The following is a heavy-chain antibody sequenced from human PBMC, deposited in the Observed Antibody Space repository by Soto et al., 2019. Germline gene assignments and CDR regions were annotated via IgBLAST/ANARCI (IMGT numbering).Heavy chain of an antibody. V-gene: IGHV2-70*13. D-gene: IGHD1-20*01. CDR1: GFSITSPGMS. CDR2: IERDDDDK. Sequence: SGPTLVNPTETLTLTCTFSGFSITSPGMSVSWIRQPPGRALEWLALIERDDDDKYYSTSLKTRLTISKDTRKNKVVLTMANMDPADTATYYCARSIRGPRKFNGMDVWGQGT. J-gene: IGHJ6*02. CDR3: ARSIRGPRKFNGMDV.